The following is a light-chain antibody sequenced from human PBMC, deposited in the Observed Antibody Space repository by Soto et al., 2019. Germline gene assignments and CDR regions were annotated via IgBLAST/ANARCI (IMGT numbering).Light chain of an antibody. CDR3: SSYRSSETLV. J-gene: IGLJ1*01. Sequence: QSALTQPASVSGSPGQSTTLSCTGTSSDVGAYNYVSWYQQHPGKAPKLMIYDVSNRPSGVSNRFSGSKSGNTASLTISGLQGEDEADYYCSSYRSSETLVFGTGTKLTVL. CDR1: SSDVGAYNY. CDR2: DVS. V-gene: IGLV2-14*03.